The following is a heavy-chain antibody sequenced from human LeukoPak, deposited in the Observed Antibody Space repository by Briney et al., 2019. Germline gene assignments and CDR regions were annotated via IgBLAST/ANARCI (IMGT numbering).Heavy chain of an antibody. CDR1: GFNFGVVA. CDR3: ARERAGDVDY. V-gene: IGHV3-49*03. J-gene: IGHJ4*02. CDR2: IRHREYGGTA. Sequence: GGSLRLSCAPSGFNFGVVAMDWIRQAPGKGLEWVGFIRHREYGGTAEYAASVNGRFAISRDDSKSIVYLQMNDLRTEDTGVYYCARERAGDVDYWGLGTLVTVSS.